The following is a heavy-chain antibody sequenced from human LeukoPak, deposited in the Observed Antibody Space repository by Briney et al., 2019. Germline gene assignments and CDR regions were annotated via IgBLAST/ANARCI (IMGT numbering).Heavy chain of an antibody. CDR1: GGSISSYY. D-gene: IGHD3-9*01. V-gene: IGHV4-59*08. Sequence: SETLSLTCTVSGGSISSYYWSWIRQPPGKGLEWIGYIYYSGSTNYNPSLKSRVTISVDTSKNQFSLKLSSVTAADTAVYYCARQPSSYDILTGYYPHYFDYWGQGTLVTVSS. J-gene: IGHJ4*02. CDR2: IYYSGST. CDR3: ARQPSSYDILTGYYPHYFDY.